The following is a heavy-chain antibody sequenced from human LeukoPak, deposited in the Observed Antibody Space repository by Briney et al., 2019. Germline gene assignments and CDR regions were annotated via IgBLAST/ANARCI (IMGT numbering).Heavy chain of an antibody. CDR1: GYAFTNYF. CDR3: ARLGAYLRSFDY. CDR2: INPSGGST. D-gene: IGHD3-10*01. J-gene: IGHJ4*02. V-gene: IGHV1-46*01. Sequence: ASVKASCKASGYAFTNYFMHWVRQAPGQGLEWMGIINPSGGSTTYAQKFQGRVTMTRDTSTNTVYMELSSLTSEDTAVYYCARLGAYLRSFDYWGQGTLVTVSS.